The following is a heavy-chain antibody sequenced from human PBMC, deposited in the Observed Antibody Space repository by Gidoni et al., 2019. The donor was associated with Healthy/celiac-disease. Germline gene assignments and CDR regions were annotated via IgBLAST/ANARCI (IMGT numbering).Heavy chain of an antibody. CDR1: GGTFSSYA. J-gene: IGHJ3*02. D-gene: IGHD1-26*01. CDR3: ASPFVGAQLAGAFDI. V-gene: IGHV1-69*01. Sequence: QVQLVQSGAEVKKPGSSVKVSCQASGGTFSSYAISWVRQAPGQGLDWMGGSIPIFGTANYAQKFQGRVTITADESTSTAYMELSSLRSEDTAVYYCASPFVGAQLAGAFDIWGQGTMVTVSS. CDR2: SIPIFGTA.